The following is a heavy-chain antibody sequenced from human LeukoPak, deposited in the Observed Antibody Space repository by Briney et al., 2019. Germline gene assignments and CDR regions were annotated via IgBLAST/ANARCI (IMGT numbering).Heavy chain of an antibody. Sequence: GGSLRLSCAASGFTFNSCSMHWVRQAPGKGLEWVSYISSSSSTIYYADSVKGRFTISRDNAKNSLYLQMNSLRAEDTAVYYCARAHHRRVYDYVWGSYPYWGQGTLVTVSS. CDR1: GFTFNSCS. CDR2: ISSSSSTI. CDR3: ARAHHRRVYDYVWGSYPY. D-gene: IGHD3-16*02. J-gene: IGHJ4*02. V-gene: IGHV3-48*01.